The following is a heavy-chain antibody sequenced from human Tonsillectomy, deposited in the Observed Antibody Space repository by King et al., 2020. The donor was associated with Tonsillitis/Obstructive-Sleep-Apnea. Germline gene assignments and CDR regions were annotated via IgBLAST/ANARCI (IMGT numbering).Heavy chain of an antibody. CDR3: ASGRDYSGGY. J-gene: IGHJ4*02. CDR2: ISYSGST. CDR1: GYSISSPSW. Sequence: VQLQESGPGLVEPSGTLSLTCVVSGYSISSPSWWSWVRQSPGKGLEWIGEISYSGSTKYIPSLKSRVTISVDKSKNQFSLKWNSVTAADTALYYCASGRDYSGGYWGQGALVTVSS. D-gene: IGHD3-10*01. V-gene: IGHV4-4*02.